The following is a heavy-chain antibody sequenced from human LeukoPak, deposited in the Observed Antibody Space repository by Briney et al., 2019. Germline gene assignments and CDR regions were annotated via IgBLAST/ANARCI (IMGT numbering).Heavy chain of an antibody. V-gene: IGHV3-74*01. D-gene: IGHD2-15*01. Sequence: PGGSLRLSCAASGFTFSNYWMYWVRQAPGKGLVWVSRINSDGSSTTYADSVKGRFTISRDNAKNTLYLQMNSLRAGDTAVYYCARRYCSGGSCYCDYWGQGTLVTASS. CDR3: ARRYCSGGSCYCDY. CDR1: GFTFSNYW. J-gene: IGHJ4*02. CDR2: INSDGSST.